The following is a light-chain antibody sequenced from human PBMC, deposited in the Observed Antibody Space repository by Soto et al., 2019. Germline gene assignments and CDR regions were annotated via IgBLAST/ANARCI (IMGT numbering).Light chain of an antibody. V-gene: IGLV2-8*01. J-gene: IGLJ1*01. CDR1: TSDVGGHNY. CDR2: EVS. Sequence: QSALTQPPSASGSPGQSVTISCTGTTSDVGGHNYVSWYQQHPGKAPKLLIYEVSKRPSGVSDRFSGSKSGNTASLTVSGVQAEDEADYYCSSYAGTTAVFGTGTKLTVL. CDR3: SSYAGTTAV.